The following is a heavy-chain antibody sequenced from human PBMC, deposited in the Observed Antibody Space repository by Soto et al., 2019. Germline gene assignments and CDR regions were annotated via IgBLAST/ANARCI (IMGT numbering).Heavy chain of an antibody. CDR3: AKAESVVVIAIHFDY. V-gene: IGHV3-23*01. Sequence: TGGSLRLSCAASGFTFSSYAMSWVRQAPGKGLEWVSVISGSGGSTYYADSVKGRFTISRDNSKNTLYLQMNSLRAEDTAVYYCAKAESVVVIAIHFDYWGQGTLVTVAS. J-gene: IGHJ4*02. CDR2: ISGSGGST. D-gene: IGHD2-21*01. CDR1: GFTFSSYA.